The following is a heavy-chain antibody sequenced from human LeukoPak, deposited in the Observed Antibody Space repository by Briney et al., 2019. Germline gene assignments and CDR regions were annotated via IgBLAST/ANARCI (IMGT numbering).Heavy chain of an antibody. CDR2: IKQNGSDK. Sequence: PGGSLRLSCTASGFTFSSYWMSWVRQAPGKGLEWVANIKQNGSDKYYVDSVKGRFTISRDNAKNSLYLQMNGLRAEDTAVYYCARDLKVPRINYYYGMDVWGQGTTVTVSS. CDR3: ARDLKVPRINYYYGMDV. CDR1: GFTFSSYW. J-gene: IGHJ6*02. V-gene: IGHV3-7*01. D-gene: IGHD2/OR15-2a*01.